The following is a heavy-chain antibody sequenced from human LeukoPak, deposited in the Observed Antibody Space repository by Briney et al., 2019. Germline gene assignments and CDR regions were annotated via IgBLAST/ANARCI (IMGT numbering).Heavy chain of an antibody. V-gene: IGHV4-30-4*01. J-gene: IGHJ3*02. CDR2: MYNSGST. Sequence: SETLSLTCTVSGGSISSGDYYWSWIRQPPGKGLEWIGYMYNSGSTFYNPSLKSRLTTSADMSKNQFSLKLSSVTAADTAVYYCARVSFGGVIESAFDIWGQGTMVTVSS. CDR1: GGSISSGDYY. D-gene: IGHD3-16*02. CDR3: ARVSFGGVIESAFDI.